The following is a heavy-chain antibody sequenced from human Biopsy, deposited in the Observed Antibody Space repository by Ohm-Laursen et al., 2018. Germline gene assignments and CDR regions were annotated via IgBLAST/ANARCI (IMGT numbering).Heavy chain of an antibody. CDR2: INHSGRT. CDR1: GESFNGYY. J-gene: IGHJ6*02. D-gene: IGHD3-22*01. CDR3: VRGVDYYDPYHYYALDV. V-gene: IGHV4-34*01. Sequence: PSVTLSLTCAVYGESFNGYYWSWIRQTTGKGLEWIGEINHSGRTNYNPSIKSRVTISVDTSKNQFSLKVRPVTAADTAVYYCVRGVDYYDPYHYYALDVWGQGTTVTVSS.